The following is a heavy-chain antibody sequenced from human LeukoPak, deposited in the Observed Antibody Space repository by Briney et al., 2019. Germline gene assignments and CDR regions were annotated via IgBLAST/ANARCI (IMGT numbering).Heavy chain of an antibody. Sequence: PSETLSLTCTVSGGSISSYYWSWIRQPAGKGLEWIWRIYTSGSTNYNPSLKSRVTMSVDTSKNQFSLKLSSVTAADTAVYYCARVYYYDSSDWYFDLWGRGTLVTVSS. J-gene: IGHJ2*01. D-gene: IGHD3-22*01. CDR2: IYTSGST. CDR3: ARVYYYDSSDWYFDL. CDR1: GGSISSYY. V-gene: IGHV4-4*07.